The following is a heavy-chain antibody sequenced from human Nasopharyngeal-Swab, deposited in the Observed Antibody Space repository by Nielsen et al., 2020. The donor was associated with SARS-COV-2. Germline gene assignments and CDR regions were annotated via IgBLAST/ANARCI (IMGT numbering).Heavy chain of an antibody. J-gene: IGHJ3*02. V-gene: IGHV3-21*01. CDR3: ASGRSIYYYDSSGYPAFDI. D-gene: IGHD3-22*01. Sequence: GESLKISCAASGFTFSGYSMNWVRQAPGKGLEWVSSISSSSSYIYYADSVKGRFTISRDNAKNSLYLQMNSLRAEDTAVYYCASGRSIYYYDSSGYPAFDIWGQGTMVTVSS. CDR1: GFTFSGYS. CDR2: ISSSSSYI.